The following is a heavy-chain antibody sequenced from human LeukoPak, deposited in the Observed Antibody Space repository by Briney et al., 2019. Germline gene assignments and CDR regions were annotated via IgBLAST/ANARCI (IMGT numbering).Heavy chain of an antibody. D-gene: IGHD2-2*01. V-gene: IGHV1-18*01. Sequence: ASVKVSCKASGYNFNTKGISWVRRAPGEGLEWMGWISTYNGKTDYAPKFQGRVSMSTDTSTTTAYMELRSLRSDDTAMYYCARGHCSSASCYQMYYFDYWGQGTLVTVSS. CDR1: GYNFNTKG. J-gene: IGHJ4*02. CDR3: ARGHCSSASCYQMYYFDY. CDR2: ISTYNGKT.